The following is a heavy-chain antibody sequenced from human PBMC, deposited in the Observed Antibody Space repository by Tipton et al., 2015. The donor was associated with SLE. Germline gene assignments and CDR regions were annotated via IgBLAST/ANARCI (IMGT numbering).Heavy chain of an antibody. CDR2: VNTRGST. V-gene: IGHV4-4*08. J-gene: IGHJ4*02. D-gene: IGHD1-14*01. Sequence: TLSLTCTVSDVSISNYYWSWNRQTPGKGLEWIGYVNTRGSTIYNPSLKRRVTISVDTSEKQVSLRLNSVTAADTAGYYCAREKTRVEYWGQGAMVTVSS. CDR1: DVSISNYY. CDR3: AREKTRVEY.